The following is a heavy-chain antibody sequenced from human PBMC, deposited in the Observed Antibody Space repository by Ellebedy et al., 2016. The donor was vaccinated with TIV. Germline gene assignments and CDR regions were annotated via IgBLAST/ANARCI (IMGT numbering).Heavy chain of an antibody. V-gene: IGHV3-33*01. Sequence: PGGSLRLSCEVSGFTFGNFGMHWVRQAPGKGLEWVALLYYDGSDRYYAASVRGRFTISRDNSKSTLYLQMNSLRVEDTAIYYCVREKYGSNYYWGQGTLVTVSS. CDR3: VREKYGSNYY. J-gene: IGHJ4*02. CDR1: GFTFGNFG. D-gene: IGHD2-2*01. CDR2: LYYDGSDR.